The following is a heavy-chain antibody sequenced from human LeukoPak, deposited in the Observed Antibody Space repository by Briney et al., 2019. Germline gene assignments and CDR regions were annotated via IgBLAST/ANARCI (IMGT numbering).Heavy chain of an antibody. J-gene: IGHJ3*02. Sequence: GASVKVSCKASGYTLTSYGISWVRQAPGQGLEWMGWISAYNGNTNYAQKLQGRVTMTTDTSTSTAYMELRSLRSDDTAVYYCARAGVRGVQDEDAFDIWGQGTMVTVSS. CDR3: ARAGVRGVQDEDAFDI. V-gene: IGHV1-18*01. CDR1: GYTLTSYG. CDR2: ISAYNGNT. D-gene: IGHD3-10*01.